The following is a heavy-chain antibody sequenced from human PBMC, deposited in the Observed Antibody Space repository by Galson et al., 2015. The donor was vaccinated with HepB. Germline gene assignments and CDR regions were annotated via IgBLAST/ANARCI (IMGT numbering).Heavy chain of an antibody. CDR2: INPSGGST. D-gene: IGHD3-22*01. J-gene: IGHJ6*03. Sequence: SVKVSCKASGYTFTSYYMHWVRQAPGQGLEWMGIINPSGGSTSYAQKFQGRVTMTRDTSTSTVYMELSSLRSEDTAVYYCARDSRALSSGDYYDSSGYYRTHYYYYMDVWGKGTTVTVSS. V-gene: IGHV1-46*01. CDR1: GYTFTSYY. CDR3: ARDSRALSSGDYYDSSGYYRTHYYYYMDV.